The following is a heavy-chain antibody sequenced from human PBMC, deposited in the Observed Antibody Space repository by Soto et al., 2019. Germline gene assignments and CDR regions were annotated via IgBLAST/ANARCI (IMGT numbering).Heavy chain of an antibody. CDR3: ARQDRNGYNYFDY. Sequence: ASVKVSCKASWFSFCSYVISWGRQAPGQGLEWMGWISAYDGNTNYAQIVEGRVTMTTDTSTTTAYMELRNLRSDDTAVYYCARQDRNGYNYFDYWGRGTLVTVSS. V-gene: IGHV1-18*01. D-gene: IGHD5-12*01. CDR1: WFSFCSYV. J-gene: IGHJ4*02. CDR2: ISAYDGNT.